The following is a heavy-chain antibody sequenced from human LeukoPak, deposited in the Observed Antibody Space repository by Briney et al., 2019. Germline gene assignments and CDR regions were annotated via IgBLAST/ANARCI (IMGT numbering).Heavy chain of an antibody. CDR2: INWNGGST. CDR1: GFTFGNYG. J-gene: IGHJ4*02. Sequence: PGGSLRLSCAASGFTFGNYGMSWVRQAPGKGLEWVSGINWNGGSTGYADSVEGRFTIFRDNAKNSQYLQMNSLRVEDTALYYCARAQTYGDSRLLLDYWGQGTPVTVSS. V-gene: IGHV3-20*04. D-gene: IGHD4-17*01. CDR3: ARAQTYGDSRLLLDY.